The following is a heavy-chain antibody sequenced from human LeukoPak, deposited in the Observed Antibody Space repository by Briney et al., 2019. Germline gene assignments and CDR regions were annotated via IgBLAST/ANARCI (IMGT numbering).Heavy chain of an antibody. V-gene: IGHV5-51*01. D-gene: IGHD4/OR15-4a*01. Sequence: KHGESLKISCQYSGYNFTTYWITWVRQVPGKGLELMGIIYPGDSDTRYSPSFQGQVTISADKSISTAYLQWSSLKASDTAMYYCAKYGGAKGGYSYHGMDVWGQGTAVTVSS. J-gene: IGHJ6*02. CDR3: AKYGGAKGGYSYHGMDV. CDR2: IYPGDSDT. CDR1: GYNFTTYW.